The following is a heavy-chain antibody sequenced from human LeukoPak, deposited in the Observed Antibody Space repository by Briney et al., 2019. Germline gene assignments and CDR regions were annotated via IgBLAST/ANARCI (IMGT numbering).Heavy chain of an antibody. CDR1: GGTFSSYA. D-gene: IGHD3-22*01. J-gene: IGHJ1*01. Sequence: ASVKVSCKASGGTFSSYAISWVRQAPGQGLEWMGRIIPILGIANYAQKFQGRVTITADKPTSTAYMELSSLRSEDTAVYYCARDPIPSYYYDSSGYYPKYFQHWGQGTLVTVSS. V-gene: IGHV1-69*04. CDR2: IIPILGIA. CDR3: ARDPIPSYYYDSSGYYPKYFQH.